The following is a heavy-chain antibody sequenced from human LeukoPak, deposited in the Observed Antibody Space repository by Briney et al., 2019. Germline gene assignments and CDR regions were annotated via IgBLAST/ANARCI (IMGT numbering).Heavy chain of an antibody. J-gene: IGHJ1*01. Sequence: ASVKVSCKASGYTFTSYDINWVRQATGQGLEWMGWINPNSGGTNYAQKFQGRVTMTRDTSISTAYMELSRLRSDDTAVYYCARGPYSSNWWSAEYFQHWGQGTLVTVSS. CDR1: GYTFTSYD. V-gene: IGHV1-2*02. D-gene: IGHD6-13*01. CDR2: INPNSGGT. CDR3: ARGPYSSNWWSAEYFQH.